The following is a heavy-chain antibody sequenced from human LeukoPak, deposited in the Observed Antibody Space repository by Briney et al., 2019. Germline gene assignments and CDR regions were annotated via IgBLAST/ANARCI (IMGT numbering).Heavy chain of an antibody. J-gene: IGHJ6*02. Sequence: QPGGSLRLSCAASGFTFRSHGMQWVRQAPGKGLEWVAVIWYDGSKKYYADSVKGRFTISRDNSKNTLDLQMSSLRAEDTAEYYCARSNTVTSNYDYGMDVWGQGTTVTVSS. D-gene: IGHD4-11*01. CDR1: GFTFRSHG. CDR3: ARSNTVTSNYDYGMDV. V-gene: IGHV3-33*01. CDR2: IWYDGSKK.